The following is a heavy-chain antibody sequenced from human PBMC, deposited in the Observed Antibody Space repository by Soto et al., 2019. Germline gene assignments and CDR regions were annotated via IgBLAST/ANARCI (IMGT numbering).Heavy chain of an antibody. D-gene: IGHD6-13*01. Sequence: GGSLRLSCAASGFTFSSYAMSCVRQAPGKGLEWVSAISGSGGSTYYADSVKGRFTISRDNSKNTLYLQMNSLRAEDTAVYYCAKAGIAAAGTWPCDYRGQGTLVTVPQ. J-gene: IGHJ4*02. CDR1: GFTFSSYA. V-gene: IGHV3-23*01. CDR3: AKAGIAAAGTWPCDY. CDR2: ISGSGGST.